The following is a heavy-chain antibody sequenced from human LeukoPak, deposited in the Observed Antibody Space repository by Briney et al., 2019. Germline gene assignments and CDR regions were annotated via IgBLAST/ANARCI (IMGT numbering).Heavy chain of an antibody. Sequence: SETLSLTCTVSGYSISSGYYWGWIRPPPGKGLEWIGSIYHSGSTYYNPSLKSRVTISVDTSKNQFSLKLSSVTAADTAVYYCARDRLVASTWDSWGQGTLVTVSS. CDR1: GYSISSGYY. D-gene: IGHD2-8*02. CDR2: IYHSGST. J-gene: IGHJ4*02. V-gene: IGHV4-38-2*02. CDR3: ARDRLVASTWDS.